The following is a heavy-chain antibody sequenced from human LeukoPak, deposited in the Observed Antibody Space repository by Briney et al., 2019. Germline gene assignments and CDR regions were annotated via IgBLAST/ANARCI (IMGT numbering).Heavy chain of an antibody. CDR2: TVGSRPDT. J-gene: IGHJ4*02. CDR1: GFTFTNYA. V-gene: IGHV3-23*01. CDR3: ARDAYSSSRNDY. D-gene: IGHD6-13*01. Sequence: GGSLRLSCAASGFTFTNYAMSWVRQTPGKGLEWVAATVGSRPDTYHADSVKGRFIISRDNARNSVFLQMNSLRAEDTAVYYCARDAYSSSRNDYWGQGTLVTVSS.